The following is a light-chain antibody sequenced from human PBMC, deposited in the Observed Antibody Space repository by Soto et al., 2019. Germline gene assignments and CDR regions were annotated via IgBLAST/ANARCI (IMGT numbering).Light chain of an antibody. Sequence: QSALTQPPSAAGSLGQSVTISCTGTSSDVGGSNFVSWYQQHQGKAPNLLICAVSRQPSGVPDRFSGSKSGNTDYLTGSGLKAEAEADYYCSSYAGSTTVILGGGTNITVL. V-gene: IGLV2-8*01. CDR2: AVS. CDR3: SSYAGSTTVI. CDR1: SSDVGGSNF. J-gene: IGLJ2*01.